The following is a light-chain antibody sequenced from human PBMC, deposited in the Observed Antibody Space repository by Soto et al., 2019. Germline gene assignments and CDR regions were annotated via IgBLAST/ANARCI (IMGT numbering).Light chain of an antibody. V-gene: IGKV1-5*03. CDR3: QQYHTWWT. Sequence: DIQMTQSPSTLSASVGYSVTINCRASQSIDSWLAWYQQKSGKAPKLLIYTTSILESGVPSRFSGSGSGTEFTLTISGLKPDDFATYYCQQYHTWWTFGKGTKVDNK. CDR1: QSIDSW. J-gene: IGKJ1*01. CDR2: TTS.